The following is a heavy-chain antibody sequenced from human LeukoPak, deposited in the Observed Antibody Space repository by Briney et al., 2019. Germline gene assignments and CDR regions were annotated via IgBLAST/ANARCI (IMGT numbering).Heavy chain of an antibody. Sequence: ASVKVSCKASGGTFSSYAISWVRQAPGQGLEWMGGIIPIFGTANYAQKFQCRVTITADESTSTAYMELSSLRSEDTAVYYCARNRYFDGVSGAYFDYWGQGTLVTVSS. D-gene: IGHD3-9*01. CDR1: GGTFSSYA. CDR3: ARNRYFDGVSGAYFDY. V-gene: IGHV1-69*13. J-gene: IGHJ4*02. CDR2: IIPIFGTA.